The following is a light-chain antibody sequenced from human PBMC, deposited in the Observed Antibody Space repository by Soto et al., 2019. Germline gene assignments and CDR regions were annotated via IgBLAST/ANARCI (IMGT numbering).Light chain of an antibody. CDR1: QSVSGW. Sequence: DIQMTQSPSTLSASVGDTVTVTCRAIQSVSGWLAWYQQKPGKAPKLLIYGASILQSGVPSRFSGSGSGTDFTLTISSLQPEDFATYYCLQDATYPITFGQGTKVDI. V-gene: IGKV1-5*01. CDR2: GAS. J-gene: IGKJ1*01. CDR3: LQDATYPIT.